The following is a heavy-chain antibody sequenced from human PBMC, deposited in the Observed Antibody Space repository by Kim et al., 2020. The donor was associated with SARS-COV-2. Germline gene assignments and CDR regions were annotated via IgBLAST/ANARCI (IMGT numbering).Heavy chain of an antibody. CDR3: ARGPADYYDSSGPAGLDAFDI. Sequence: GGSLRLSCAASGFTFSSYGMHWVRQAPGKGLEWVAVIWYDGSNNYYADSVKGRFTISRDNSKNTLYLQMNSLRAEDTAVYYCARGPADYYDSSGPAGLDAFDIWGQGTMVTVSS. D-gene: IGHD3-22*01. V-gene: IGHV3-33*08. CDR1: GFTFSSYG. J-gene: IGHJ3*02. CDR2: IWYDGSNN.